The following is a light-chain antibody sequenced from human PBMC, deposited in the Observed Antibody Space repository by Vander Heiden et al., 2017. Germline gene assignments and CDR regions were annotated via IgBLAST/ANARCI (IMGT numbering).Light chain of an antibody. CDR1: KLGDQY. Sequence: SYDLTQPPSVSVSPGQTARITCSGDKLGDQYASWYQHKPGQSPVMVIYRDTERPANIPERFSGSSSGNTATLTISGTQALEEGDYYCQAWDLGTAGVFGGGTKLTVL. V-gene: IGLV3-1*01. CDR2: RDT. CDR3: QAWDLGTAGV. J-gene: IGLJ3*02.